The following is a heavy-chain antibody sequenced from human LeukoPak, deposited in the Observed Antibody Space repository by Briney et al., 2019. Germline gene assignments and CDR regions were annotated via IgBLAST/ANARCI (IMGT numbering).Heavy chain of an antibody. Sequence: VASVKVSCKASGGTFSSYAISLVRRAPGQGLEWMGRIIPILGIANYAQKFQGRVTITADKSTSTAYMELSSLRSEDTAVYYCARSTFEDWFDPWGQGTLVTVSS. CDR3: ARSTFEDWFDP. CDR1: GGTFSSYA. V-gene: IGHV1-69*04. CDR2: IIPILGIA. J-gene: IGHJ5*02. D-gene: IGHD3-16*01.